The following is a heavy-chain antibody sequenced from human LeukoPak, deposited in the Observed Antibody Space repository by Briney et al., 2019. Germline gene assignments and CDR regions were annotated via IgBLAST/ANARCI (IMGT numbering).Heavy chain of an antibody. V-gene: IGHV4-39*01. CDR2: IYYSGST. Sequence: PSETLSLTCTVSCGSISSSSYYGRWIRQPPGKGLEWIGSIYYSGSTYYNSSLKSRVTISVYTSKNQFSLKLTTVTAGDTAVYNCARHPASGSYYEPVGFYDYWGQGTLVTVSS. CDR1: CGSISSSSYY. CDR3: ARHPASGSYYEPVGFYDY. D-gene: IGHD1-26*01. J-gene: IGHJ4*02.